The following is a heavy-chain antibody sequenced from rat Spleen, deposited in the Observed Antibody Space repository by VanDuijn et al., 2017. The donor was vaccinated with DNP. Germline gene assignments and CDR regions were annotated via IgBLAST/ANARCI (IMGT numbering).Heavy chain of an antibody. J-gene: IGHJ3*01. CDR3: ARHYTY. Sequence: QVQLKESGPGLVQPSQTLSLTCTVSGFSLTNYHVNWVRQPPGKGLEWMGRIQSGGNTDYNSALKSRLSISRDTSKSQVFLKMNSVQTEDTAIYFCARHYTYWGQGTPVTVSS. CDR1: GFSLTNYH. V-gene: IGHV2-27*01. D-gene: IGHD1-2*01. CDR2: IQSGGNT.